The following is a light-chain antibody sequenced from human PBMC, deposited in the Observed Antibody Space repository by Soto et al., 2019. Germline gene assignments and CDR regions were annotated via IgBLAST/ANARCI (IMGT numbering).Light chain of an antibody. Sequence: DIKMTRSPSSVSESLGDRVNIACGASQSISSYLNWYQQKPGKDPKILIYAASSLQSGVPSRFSGSGSGTDFSLTISSLQPEDFATYYCQQNYSTTRTFGQGTKVDIK. CDR2: AAS. CDR3: QQNYSTTRT. CDR1: QSISSY. V-gene: IGKV1-39*01. J-gene: IGKJ2*01.